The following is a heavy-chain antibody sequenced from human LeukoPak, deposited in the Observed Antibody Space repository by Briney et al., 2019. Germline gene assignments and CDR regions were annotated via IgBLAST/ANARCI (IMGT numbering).Heavy chain of an antibody. CDR2: MNPNSGNT. Sequence: ASVKVSCKASGYTFTSYDINWVRQATGQGLEWMGWMNPNSGNTGYAQKFQGRVTITRNTFIGTAYMELSSLRSEDTAVYYCARGGYSSGWYHYYYYMDVWGKGTTVTVSS. V-gene: IGHV1-8*03. CDR3: ARGGYSSGWYHYYYYMDV. D-gene: IGHD6-19*01. CDR1: GYTFTSYD. J-gene: IGHJ6*03.